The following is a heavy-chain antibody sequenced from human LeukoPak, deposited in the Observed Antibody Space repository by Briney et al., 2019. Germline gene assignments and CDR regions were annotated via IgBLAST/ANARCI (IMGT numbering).Heavy chain of an antibody. CDR3: ARDQGGCSSTSCYFDP. V-gene: IGHV1-2*04. D-gene: IGHD2-2*01. CDR1: GYTFTGYY. CDR2: INPNSGGT. J-gene: IGHJ5*02. Sequence: ASVKVSCKTSGYTFTGYYMHWVRQAPGQGLEWMGWINPNSGGTNYAQKFQGWVTMTRDTSISTAYMELSRLRSDDTAVYYCARDQGGCSSTSCYFDPWGQGTLVTVSS.